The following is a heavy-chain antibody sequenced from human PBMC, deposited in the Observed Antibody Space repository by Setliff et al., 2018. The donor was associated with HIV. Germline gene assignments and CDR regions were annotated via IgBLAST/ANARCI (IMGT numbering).Heavy chain of an antibody. D-gene: IGHD2-2*01. CDR2: IYHSGSA. J-gene: IGHJ5*02. V-gene: IGHV4-38-2*01. CDR3: VRRPVVPASMPTHNYFDP. CDR1: AYTISSDYY. Sequence: KTSETLSLTCGVSAYTISSDYYWGWIRQPPGKGLEWIGSIYHSGSAFYNPSLKSRVAISVDTAKEQFSLKLTAVTDADTAVYYCVRRPVVPASMPTHNYFDPWGQGTVVTVSS.